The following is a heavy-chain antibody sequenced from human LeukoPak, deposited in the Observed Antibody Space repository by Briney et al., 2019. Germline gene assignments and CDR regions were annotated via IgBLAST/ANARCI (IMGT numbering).Heavy chain of an antibody. V-gene: IGHV5-51*04. Sequence: GESLKISCKGSGYRFTSYWIGWVRQMPGKGLEWMGIIYPGDSDTRYSPSFQGQVTISADKPISTAYLQWSSLKASDTAMYYCARTYCSSTSCYTGWFDPWGQGTLVTVSS. CDR1: GYRFTSYW. CDR2: IYPGDSDT. D-gene: IGHD2-2*02. J-gene: IGHJ5*02. CDR3: ARTYCSSTSCYTGWFDP.